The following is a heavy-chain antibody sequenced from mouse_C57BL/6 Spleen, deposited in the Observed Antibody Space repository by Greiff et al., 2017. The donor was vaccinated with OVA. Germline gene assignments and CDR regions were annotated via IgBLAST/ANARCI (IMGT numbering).Heavy chain of an antibody. V-gene: IGHV1-72*01. CDR2: IDPNSGGT. D-gene: IGHD2-4*01. CDR3: ARSDYDYDGWYFDV. Sequence: VQLQQPGAELVKPGASVKLSCKASGYTFTSYWMHWVKQRPGRGLEWIGRIDPNSGGTKYNEKFKSKATLTVDNPSSTAYMQLRSLTSEDSAVYYCARSDYDYDGWYFDVWGTGTTVTVSS. J-gene: IGHJ1*03. CDR1: GYTFTSYW.